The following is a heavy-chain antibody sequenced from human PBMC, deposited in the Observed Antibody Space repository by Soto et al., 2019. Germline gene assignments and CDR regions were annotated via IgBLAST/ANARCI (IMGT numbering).Heavy chain of an antibody. CDR2: IIPIFGTA. Sequence: SVKVSCKASGGTFSSYAISWVRQAPGQGLEWMGGIIPIFGTANYAQKFQGRVTITADESTSTAYMELSSLRSEDTAVYYCASHTQYYYDSSGYYSSDYWGQGTLVTVSS. J-gene: IGHJ4*02. CDR3: ASHTQYYYDSSGYYSSDY. D-gene: IGHD3-22*01. CDR1: GGTFSSYA. V-gene: IGHV1-69*13.